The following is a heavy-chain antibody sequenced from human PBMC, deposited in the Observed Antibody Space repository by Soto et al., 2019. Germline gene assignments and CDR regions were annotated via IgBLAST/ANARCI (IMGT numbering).Heavy chain of an antibody. D-gene: IGHD4-4*01. Sequence: SETLSLTCTVSGGSISSYYWSWIRQPAGKGLEWIGRIYTSGSTNYNPSLKSRVTMSVDTSKNQFSLKLSSVTAADTAVYYCARYQVYSNYDYCCHGMDVWGQGTTVTVSS. CDR2: IYTSGST. J-gene: IGHJ6*02. CDR1: GGSISSYY. V-gene: IGHV4-4*07. CDR3: ARYQVYSNYDYCCHGMDV.